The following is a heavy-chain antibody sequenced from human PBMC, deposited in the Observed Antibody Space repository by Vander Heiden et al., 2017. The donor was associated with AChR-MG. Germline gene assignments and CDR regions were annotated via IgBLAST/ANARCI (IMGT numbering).Heavy chain of an antibody. V-gene: IGHV3-23*01. J-gene: IGHJ5*01. CDR3: AKEPTPAAKTTFNA. CDR1: GFTFSSYA. D-gene: IGHD2-15*01. CDR2: ITGSGGRA. Sequence: EVQLLQSGGGLVQPGGSLRLSCVVSGFTFSSYAMSWVRQAPGKGLEWVSGITGSGGRAYYADAVKGRFTITRDNSKSTLYLQMNSMRVEDTAVYYCAKEPTPAAKTTFNAWGHVTLVTVSS.